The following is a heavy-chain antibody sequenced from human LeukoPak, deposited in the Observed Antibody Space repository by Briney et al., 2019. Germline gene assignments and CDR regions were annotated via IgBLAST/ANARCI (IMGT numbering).Heavy chain of an antibody. Sequence: GGSLRLSCAGSGFTFENYAMTWVRQAPGKGLEWVAVVWYDGSNKYYADSMKGRFTISRDNSKNTLYLQMNSLRAEDTAVYYCARAVTSGGVIVPFDYWGQGTLVTVSS. V-gene: IGHV3-33*08. D-gene: IGHD3-16*02. J-gene: IGHJ4*02. CDR2: VWYDGSNK. CDR3: ARAVTSGGVIVPFDY. CDR1: GFTFENYA.